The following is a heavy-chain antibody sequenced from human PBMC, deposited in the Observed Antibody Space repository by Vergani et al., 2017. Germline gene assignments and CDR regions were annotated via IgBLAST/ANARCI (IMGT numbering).Heavy chain of an antibody. CDR2: TYYSGST. J-gene: IGHJ4*02. D-gene: IGHD3-3*01. CDR1: GGSISSGGYY. CDR3: AREITIFGVVDY. V-gene: IGHV4-31*03. Sequence: QVQLQESGPGLVKPSQTLSLTCTVSGGSISSGGYYCCGSRQHPGKGLGLIGYTYYSGSTYYNPSLKSRVTISVDTSKNQFSLKLSSVTAADTAVYYCAREITIFGVVDYWGQGTLVTVSS.